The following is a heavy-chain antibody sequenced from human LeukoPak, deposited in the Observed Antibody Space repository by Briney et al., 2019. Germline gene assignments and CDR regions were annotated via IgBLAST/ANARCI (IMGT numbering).Heavy chain of an antibody. CDR3: AREGNWNDAGVDY. V-gene: IGHV1-8*01. CDR1: GYTFTSYD. J-gene: IGHJ4*02. CDR2: MNPNSGNT. Sequence: ASVTVSCTASGYTFTSYDINWVRQATGQGLEWMGWMNPNSGNTGYAQKFQGRVTMTRNTSISTAYMELSSLRSEDTAVYYCAREGNWNDAGVDYWGQGTPVTVSS. D-gene: IGHD1-1*01.